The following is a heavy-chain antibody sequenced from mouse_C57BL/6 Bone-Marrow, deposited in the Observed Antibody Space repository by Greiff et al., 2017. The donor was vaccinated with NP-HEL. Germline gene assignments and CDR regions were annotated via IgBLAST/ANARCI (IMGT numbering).Heavy chain of an antibody. J-gene: IGHJ4*01. V-gene: IGHV5-6*01. D-gene: IGHD1-1*01. Sequence: DVQLQESGGDLVKPGGSLKLSCAASGFTFSSYGMSWVRQTPDKRLEWVATISSGGSYTYYPDSVKGRFTISRDNAKNTLYLQMSRLKSEDTAMYYCARRGYYGSFYYAMDYWGQGTSVTVSS. CDR1: GFTFSSYG. CDR2: ISSGGSYT. CDR3: ARRGYYGSFYYAMDY.